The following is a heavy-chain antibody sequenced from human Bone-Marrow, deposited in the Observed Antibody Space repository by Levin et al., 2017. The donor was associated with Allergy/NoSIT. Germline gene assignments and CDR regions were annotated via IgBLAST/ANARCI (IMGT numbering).Heavy chain of an antibody. CDR3: ARGLSEEGYFDL. CDR1: GGSFTAYY. D-gene: IGHD3-16*02. Sequence: SQTLSLTCAVYGGSFTAYYWNWLRQPPGKGLEWIGEINHSGSTSYNPSLKSRVTISVDTSKNQFSLNLRSVTAAETAIYFCARGLSEEGYFDLWGRGTLVAVSS. V-gene: IGHV4-34*01. J-gene: IGHJ2*01. CDR2: INHSGST.